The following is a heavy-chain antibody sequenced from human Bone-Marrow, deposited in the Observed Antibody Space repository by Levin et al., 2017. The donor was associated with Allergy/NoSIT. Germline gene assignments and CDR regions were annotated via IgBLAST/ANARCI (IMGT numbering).Heavy chain of an antibody. J-gene: IGHJ4*02. Sequence: SCAASGFMFSGYGMHWVRRAPGKGLEWVAKIAYDGGNIYYADFVKGRFTISRDNSKNTLYLQMDSLRAEDTATYYCAKDSGRPDYFDSWGQGTLVTVSS. D-gene: IGHD3-10*01. V-gene: IGHV3-30*18. CDR1: GFMFSGYG. CDR2: IAYDGGNI. CDR3: AKDSGRPDYFDS.